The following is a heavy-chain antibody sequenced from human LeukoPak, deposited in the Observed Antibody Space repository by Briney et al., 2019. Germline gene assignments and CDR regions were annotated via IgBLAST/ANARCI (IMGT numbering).Heavy chain of an antibody. CDR2: IYHSGST. D-gene: IGHD6-13*01. J-gene: IGHJ4*02. CDR3: ARGPGQQLFHGGFDY. CDR1: GGSISSGGYC. Sequence: PSQTLSLTRAVSGGSISSGGYCWSWIRQPPGTGLEWIGYIYHSGSTYYNPSLKSRVTISVDRSKNQFSLKLSSVNAADTAVYYCARGPGQQLFHGGFDYWGQGTLVTVSS. V-gene: IGHV4-30-2*01.